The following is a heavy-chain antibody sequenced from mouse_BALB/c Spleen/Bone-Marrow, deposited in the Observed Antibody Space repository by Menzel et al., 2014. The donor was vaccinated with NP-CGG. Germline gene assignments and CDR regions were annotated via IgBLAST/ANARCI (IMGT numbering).Heavy chain of an antibody. CDR1: GYSITSGYY. D-gene: IGHD2-14*01. J-gene: IGHJ3*01. Sequence: EVKLVESGPGLVEPSQSLSLTCSVTGYSITSGYYRNWIRQFPGNKLEWMGYISYDGSNNYNPSLKNRISITRDTSKNQFFLKLNSVTTEDTATYYCATYYRFDEGRQALPYWGQGTLVTVSA. V-gene: IGHV3-6*02. CDR2: ISYDGSN. CDR3: ATYYRFDEGRQALPY.